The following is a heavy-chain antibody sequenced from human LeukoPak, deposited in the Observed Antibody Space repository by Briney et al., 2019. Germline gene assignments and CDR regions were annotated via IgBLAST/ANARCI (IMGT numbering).Heavy chain of an antibody. J-gene: IGHJ4*02. Sequence: ASVKVSCKTSGYTFTSYYIHWVRQAPGQGLEWMGIINPSGGSTSYAQKFQGRVTMTRDTSTSTVYMYLSSLGSEDTAVYYCARDSLYGVVDYWGQGTLVTVSS. CDR3: ARDSLYGVVDY. V-gene: IGHV1-46*01. D-gene: IGHD4-17*01. CDR2: INPSGGST. CDR1: GYTFTSYY.